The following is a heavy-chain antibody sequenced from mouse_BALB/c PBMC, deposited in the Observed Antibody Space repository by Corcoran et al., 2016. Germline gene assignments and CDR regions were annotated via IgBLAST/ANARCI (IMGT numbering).Heavy chain of an antibody. CDR2: INPYNDGT. CDR3: AREGSSGYGAMDY. V-gene: IGHV1S136*01. J-gene: IGHJ4*01. CDR1: GYTFTSYV. D-gene: IGHD3-1*01. Sequence: EVQLQQSGPELVKPGASVKMSCKASGYTFTSYVMHWVKQKPGQGLEWIGYINPYNDGTKYNEKFKGKATLTSDKSSSTAYMELSSLTSEDSAVYYCAREGSSGYGAMDYWGQGTSVTVSS.